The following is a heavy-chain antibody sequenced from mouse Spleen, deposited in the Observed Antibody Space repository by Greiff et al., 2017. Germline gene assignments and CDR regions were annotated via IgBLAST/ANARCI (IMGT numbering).Heavy chain of an antibody. D-gene: IGHD3-3*01. CDR2: ISSGGSYT. CDR3: AREDKYYFDY. Sequence: EVHLVESGGGLVKPGGSLKLSCAASGFTFSSYAMSWVRQTPEKRLEWVATISSGGSYTYYPDSVKGRFTISRDNAKNTLYLQMSSLRSEDTAMYYCAREDKYYFDYWGQGTTLTVSS. J-gene: IGHJ2*01. CDR1: GFTFSSYA. V-gene: IGHV5-9-3*01.